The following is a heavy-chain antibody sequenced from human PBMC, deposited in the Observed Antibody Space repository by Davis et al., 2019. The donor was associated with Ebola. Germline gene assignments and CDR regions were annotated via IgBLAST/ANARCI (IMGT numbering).Heavy chain of an antibody. D-gene: IGHD6-19*01. CDR2: ISYDGSNK. J-gene: IGHJ3*02. V-gene: IGHV3-30*18. CDR3: AKGARLRFPIAVAGTGDAFDI. CDR1: GFTFSSYG. Sequence: PGGSLRLSCAASGFTFSSYGMHWVRQAPGKGLEWVAVISYDGSNKYYADSVKGRFTISRDNSKNTLYLQMNSLRAEDTAVYYCAKGARLRFPIAVAGTGDAFDIWGQGTMVTVSS.